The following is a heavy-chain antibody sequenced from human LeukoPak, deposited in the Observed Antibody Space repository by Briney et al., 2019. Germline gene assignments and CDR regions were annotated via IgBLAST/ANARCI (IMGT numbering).Heavy chain of an antibody. D-gene: IGHD2-2*01. CDR3: ARDKSTSCYYFDY. J-gene: IGHJ4*02. Sequence: GGSLRLSCEASGFTFSSHGMHWVRQAPRKGLEWVAVIWYDGSYKYYADSAKGRFTISRDNSNSTLYWQLNSWTPEQRAVYYFARDKSTSCYYFDYWGQGALVTVSS. CDR1: GFTFSSHG. V-gene: IGHV3-33*08. CDR2: IWYDGSYK.